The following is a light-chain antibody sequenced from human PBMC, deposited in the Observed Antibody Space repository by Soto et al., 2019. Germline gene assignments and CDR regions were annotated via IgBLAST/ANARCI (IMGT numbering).Light chain of an antibody. Sequence: EIVLTHSPATLSLSPGERATLSCRASQSVTKSLAWYQQKPGQAPRLLIYDASNRATGIPDRFSGGGSGTEFTLTISSLQSEDFAVYYCQQYNNWPPITFGQGTRLEIK. J-gene: IGKJ5*01. CDR3: QQYNNWPPIT. V-gene: IGKV3-11*01. CDR2: DAS. CDR1: QSVTKS.